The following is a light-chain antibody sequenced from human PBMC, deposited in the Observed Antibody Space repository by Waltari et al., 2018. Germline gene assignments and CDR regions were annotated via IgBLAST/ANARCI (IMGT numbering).Light chain of an antibody. J-gene: IGKJ4*01. CDR1: QSVTSN. Sequence: ELVMTQSPATLSVSPGDRATFSCRASQSVTSNLAWYQQKPGQAPRLLIYGASTRATGIPARFSGSGSGTEFTLTISSLQSEDFAVYFCQQYNNWPPLTFGGGTKVEIK. V-gene: IGKV3-15*01. CDR3: QQYNNWPPLT. CDR2: GAS.